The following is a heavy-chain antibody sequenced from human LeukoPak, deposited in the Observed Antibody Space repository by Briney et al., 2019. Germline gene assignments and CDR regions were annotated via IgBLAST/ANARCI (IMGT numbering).Heavy chain of an antibody. Sequence: PSETLSLTCAVYGGSFSGYYWSWIRQPPGKGLEWIGEINHSGSTNYNPSLKSRVTISVDTSKNQFSLKLSSVNAADTAVDYCARTHGDYGLAYWGRGTLFTVSS. D-gene: IGHD4-17*01. V-gene: IGHV4-34*01. CDR3: ARTHGDYGLAY. CDR1: GGSFSGYY. J-gene: IGHJ4*02. CDR2: INHSGST.